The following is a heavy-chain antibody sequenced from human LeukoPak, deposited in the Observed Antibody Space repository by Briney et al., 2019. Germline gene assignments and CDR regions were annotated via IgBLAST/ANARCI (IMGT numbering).Heavy chain of an antibody. Sequence: GGSLRLSCSASGFTFSSYAMSWVRQAPGKGLEWVSAISGSGGSTYYADSVKGRFTISRDNSKNTLYLQMNSLRAEDTAVYYCAKLVAPYGDPFDYWGQGTLVTVSS. D-gene: IGHD4-17*01. V-gene: IGHV3-23*01. CDR3: AKLVAPYGDPFDY. CDR1: GFTFSSYA. CDR2: ISGSGGST. J-gene: IGHJ4*02.